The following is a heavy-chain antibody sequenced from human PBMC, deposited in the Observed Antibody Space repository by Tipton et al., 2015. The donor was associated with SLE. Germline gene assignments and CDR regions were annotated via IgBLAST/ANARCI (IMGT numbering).Heavy chain of an antibody. Sequence: SLRLSCVASGFTFSSYGMHWVRQAPGKGLEWVAVISYDGSNKYYADSVKGRFTISRDNSKNTLYLQMNSLRAEDTALYYCAKDVDYGGNSPLDYWGQGTLVTVSS. CDR2: ISYDGSNK. CDR1: GFTFSSYG. D-gene: IGHD4-23*01. CDR3: AKDVDYGGNSPLDY. J-gene: IGHJ4*02. V-gene: IGHV3-30*18.